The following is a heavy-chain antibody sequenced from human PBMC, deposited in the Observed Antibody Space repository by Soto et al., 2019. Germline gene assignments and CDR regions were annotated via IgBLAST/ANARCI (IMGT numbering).Heavy chain of an antibody. Sequence: SETLSLTCTVSGGSVSSYYWSWVRQPPGKRPEWIAYIYNGGTTNYNPSLKSRLTISVDTSKSQLSLKLSSVTAADTAVYYCAKVRDCSGGTCYSWWFDPWGQGTLVTVSS. V-gene: IGHV4-59*02. CDR2: IYNGGTT. CDR1: GGSVSSYY. J-gene: IGHJ5*02. D-gene: IGHD2-15*01. CDR3: AKVRDCSGGTCYSWWFDP.